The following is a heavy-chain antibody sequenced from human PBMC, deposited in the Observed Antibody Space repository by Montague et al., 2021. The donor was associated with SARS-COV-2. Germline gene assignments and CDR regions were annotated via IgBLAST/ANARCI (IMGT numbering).Heavy chain of an antibody. Sequence: SETLSLTCSVYGGSFSDYYWSWVRQPPGKGLEWIGEITHNTGASYNPSLKSRVSISVDTSKSQFSLRLTSVTAADTGVYCARGQVTVFGVLIMLPAAGPLDVWGQGTKVTVSS. D-gene: IGHD3-3*01. V-gene: IGHV4-34*01. CDR2: ITHNTGA. J-gene: IGHJ3*01. CDR3: ARGQVTVFGVLIMLPAAGPLDV. CDR1: GGSFSDYY.